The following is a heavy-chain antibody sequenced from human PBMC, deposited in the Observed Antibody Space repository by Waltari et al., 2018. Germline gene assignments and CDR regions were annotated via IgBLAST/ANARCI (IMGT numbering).Heavy chain of an antibody. J-gene: IGHJ4*02. CDR1: GFSLSTSGVG. CDR2: IYWDDDK. V-gene: IGHV2-5*02. Sequence: QITLKESGPTLVKPTQTLTLTCTFSGFSLSTSGVGVGWIRQPPGKALEWLALIYWDDDKRYSPSLKSRLTITKDTSKNQVVLTMTNMDPVDTATYYCAHSSLWFGELLLYFDYWGQGTLVTVSS. D-gene: IGHD3-10*01. CDR3: AHSSLWFGELLLYFDY.